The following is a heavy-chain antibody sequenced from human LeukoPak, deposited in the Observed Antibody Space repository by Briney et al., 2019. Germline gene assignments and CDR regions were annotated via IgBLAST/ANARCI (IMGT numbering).Heavy chain of an antibody. D-gene: IGHD3-16*01. J-gene: IGHJ3*02. CDR1: GGSISSYY. CDR2: IYYSGST. Sequence: PSETLSLTCPVSGGSISSYYWSWIRQPPGKGLEWIGYIYYSGSTNYNPSLKSRVTISVDTSKNQFSLKLSSVTAADTAVYYCARTVSPSGGGAFDIWGQGTMVTVSS. CDR3: ARTVSPSGGGAFDI. V-gene: IGHV4-59*01.